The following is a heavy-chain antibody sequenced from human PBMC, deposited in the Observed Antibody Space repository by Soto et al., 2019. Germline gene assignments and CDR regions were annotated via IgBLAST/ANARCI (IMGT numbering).Heavy chain of an antibody. D-gene: IGHD2-21*02. J-gene: IGHJ6*02. CDR3: AREDDGGDSLDV. V-gene: IGHV4-30-4*08. CDR2: IHHSGSI. Sequence: QVQLQQSGPGLVKPSQTLSLTCTVSGDSISSDYYHWTWIRQSPGKGLEWIGYIHHSGSILYNPSLKSRVTISVDTSKNQLSLHLTSVTAADTAVYFCAREDDGGDSLDVWGQGTTVTVSS. CDR1: GDSISSDYYH.